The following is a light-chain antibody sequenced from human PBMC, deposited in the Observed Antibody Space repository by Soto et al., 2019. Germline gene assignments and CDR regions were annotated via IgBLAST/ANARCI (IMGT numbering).Light chain of an antibody. CDR3: QYQGT. CDR2: DTS. J-gene: IGKJ4*01. CDR1: QSVGRRY. Sequence: IVLTQSPGILSLSPGEGATLSCRASQSVGRRYLAWYQQKPGQAPMLLIYDTSERASDIPDRFSGSGSGTDFTLTISRLVPEDFAVYYCQYQGTFGGGTKVEIK. V-gene: IGKV3-20*01.